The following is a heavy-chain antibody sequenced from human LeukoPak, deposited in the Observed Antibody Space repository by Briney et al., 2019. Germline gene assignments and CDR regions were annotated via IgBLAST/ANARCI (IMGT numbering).Heavy chain of an antibody. D-gene: IGHD6-13*01. CDR3: ASSGVAAAESTGYYYYYYMDV. CDR1: GFTFSSYA. V-gene: IGHV3-23*01. CDR2: ISGSGGST. Sequence: PGGSLRLSCAASGFTFSSYAMSWVRQAPGKGLEWVSAISGSGGSTYYADSVKGRFTISRDNAKNSLYLQMNSLRAEDTAVYHCASSGVAAAESTGYYYYYYMDVWGKGTTVTISS. J-gene: IGHJ6*03.